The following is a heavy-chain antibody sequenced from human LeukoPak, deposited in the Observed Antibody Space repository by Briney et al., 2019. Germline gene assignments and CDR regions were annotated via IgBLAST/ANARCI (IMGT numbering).Heavy chain of an antibody. V-gene: IGHV4-61*01. J-gene: IGHJ3*02. CDR1: GGSISSSSYY. CDR2: IYYSGST. CDR3: AREADFWRTPVRTPDAFDI. Sequence: SETLSLTCTVSGGSISSSSYYWGWIRQPPGKGLEWIGYIYYSGSTNYNPSLKSRVTISVDTSKNQFSLKLSSVTAADTAVYYCAREADFWRTPVRTPDAFDIWGQGTMVTVSS. D-gene: IGHD3-3*01.